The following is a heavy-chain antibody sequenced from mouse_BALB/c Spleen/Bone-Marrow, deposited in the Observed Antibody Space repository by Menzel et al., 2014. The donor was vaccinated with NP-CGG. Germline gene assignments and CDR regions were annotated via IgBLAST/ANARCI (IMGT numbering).Heavy chain of an antibody. CDR2: IYPGDGDT. CDR1: GYVFSTSW. CDR3: AIHGEAMDY. Sequence: AQLQESGPELVKPGASVKISCRASGYVFSTSWMNWVKQRPGQGLEWIGRIYPGDGDTNYNEKFKGKATLTADTSSSTAYMQLSNLTSEDSAIYYCAIHGEAMDYWGQGTSVTVSS. V-gene: IGHV1-82*01. J-gene: IGHJ4*01.